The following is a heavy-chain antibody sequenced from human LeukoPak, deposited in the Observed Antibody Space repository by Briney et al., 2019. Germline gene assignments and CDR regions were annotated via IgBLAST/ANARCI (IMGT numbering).Heavy chain of an antibody. CDR3: ARDLSAIRSGSSLFDH. CDR2: ISYDGSND. CDR1: KRSFSDYA. Sequence: GGSLRLSCGDSKRSFSDYAMHWVRQAPGRGPEWVAVISYDGSNDRYADSVKGRFTLSRDSSKNTLYLQMNSLRAEDTAVYYCARDLSAIRSGSSLFDHWGQGTLVTVSS. V-gene: IGHV3-30*04. D-gene: IGHD3-10*01. J-gene: IGHJ4*02.